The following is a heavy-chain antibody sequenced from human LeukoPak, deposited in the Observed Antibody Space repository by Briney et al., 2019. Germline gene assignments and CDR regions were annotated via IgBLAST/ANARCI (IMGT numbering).Heavy chain of an antibody. CDR2: IIPIFGTA. CDR3: ASTYDSSGYWFDP. J-gene: IGHJ5*02. CDR1: GGTFSSYA. Sequence: GASVEVSCKASGGTFSSYAISWVRQAPGQGLEWMGRIIPIFGTANYAQKFQGRVTITTDESTSTAYMELSSLRSEDTAVYYCASTYDSSGYWFDPWGQGTLVTVSS. D-gene: IGHD3-22*01. V-gene: IGHV1-69*05.